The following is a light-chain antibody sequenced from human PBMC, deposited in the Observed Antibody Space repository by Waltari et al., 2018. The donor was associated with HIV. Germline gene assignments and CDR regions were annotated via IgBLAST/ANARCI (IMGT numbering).Light chain of an antibody. CDR2: GAS. CDR1: QNIGTF. V-gene: IGKV1-8*01. CDR3: QHYDSYPYA. J-gene: IGKJ2*01. Sequence: AIRMTQSPTSISASTGERVIITCRASQNIGTFLAWYLQRPGTVPNLLLSGASNLQVGIPRRFNGSGSGTDFSLTIACLQSEDFGTYFCQHYDSYPYAFGQGTKLEV.